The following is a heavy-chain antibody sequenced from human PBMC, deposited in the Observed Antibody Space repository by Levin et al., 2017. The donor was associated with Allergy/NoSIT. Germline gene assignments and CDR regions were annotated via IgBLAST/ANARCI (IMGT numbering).Heavy chain of an antibody. D-gene: IGHD4-23*01. Sequence: SVKVSCKASGGTFSSYAISWVRQAPGQGLEWMGGIIPIFGTAKYAQKFQGRVTITADESTSTAYMELSSLRSEDTAVYYCSGGTVGSYYYGMDVWGQGTTVTVSS. CDR2: IIPIFGTA. CDR1: GGTFSSYA. J-gene: IGHJ6*02. CDR3: SGGTVGSYYYGMDV. V-gene: IGHV1-69*13.